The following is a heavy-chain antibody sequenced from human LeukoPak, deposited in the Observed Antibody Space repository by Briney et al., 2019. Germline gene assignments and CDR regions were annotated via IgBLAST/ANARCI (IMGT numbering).Heavy chain of an antibody. J-gene: IGHJ4*02. CDR3: ASHDYGGNSNFDY. Sequence: ASVKVSCKASGYTFTSYDINWVRQATGQGLEWMGWMNPSGGSTSYAQKFQGRVTMTRDMSTSTVYMELSSLRSEDTAVYYCASHDYGGNSNFDYWGQGTLVTVSS. CDR1: GYTFTSYD. CDR2: MNPSGGST. D-gene: IGHD4-23*01. V-gene: IGHV1-8*01.